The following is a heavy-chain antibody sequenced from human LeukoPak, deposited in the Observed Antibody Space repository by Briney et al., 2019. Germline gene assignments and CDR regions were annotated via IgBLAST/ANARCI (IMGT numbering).Heavy chain of an antibody. CDR2: IWYDGSNK. CDR1: GFTFSSYG. V-gene: IGHV3-33*06. D-gene: IGHD1-14*01. CDR3: AKDRRYEGVPFDP. J-gene: IGHJ5*02. Sequence: GGSLRLSCAPPGFTFSSYGMHGVRQAPGKGLEGLAVIWYDGSNKYYADSVKGRFTISRDNSKNTLYLQMNSLRAEDTAVYYCAKDRRYEGVPFDPWGQGTLVTVSS.